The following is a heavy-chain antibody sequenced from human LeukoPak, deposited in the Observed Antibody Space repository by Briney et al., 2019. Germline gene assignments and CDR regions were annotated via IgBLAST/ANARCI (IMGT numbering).Heavy chain of an antibody. CDR2: IRYDGSNK. CDR1: GFTFSSYG. V-gene: IGHV3-30*02. J-gene: IGHJ4*01. CDR3: AKARVGATTFDFDS. Sequence: PGGSLRLSCAASGFTFSSYGMHWVRQAPGKGLEWVAFIRYDGSNKYYADSVKGRFTISRDNSKNTLYLQMNSPRAEDTAVYYCAKARVGATTFDFDSTGHGTLVTVSS. D-gene: IGHD1-26*01.